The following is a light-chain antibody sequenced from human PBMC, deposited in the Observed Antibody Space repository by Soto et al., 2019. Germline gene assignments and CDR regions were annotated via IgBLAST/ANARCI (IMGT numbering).Light chain of an antibody. V-gene: IGKV1-12*01. CDR3: QQAHTFPWT. J-gene: IGKJ1*01. Sequence: DIQLTQSPSSVSASVGDRVTITCRASQDISTRLAWYQQKPGTAPKLLIYAASTSGSGVPPRFSGSGSGTDFSLTVSSLQSEDFATYFCQQAHTFPWTFGQGTKVDIK. CDR1: QDISTR. CDR2: AAS.